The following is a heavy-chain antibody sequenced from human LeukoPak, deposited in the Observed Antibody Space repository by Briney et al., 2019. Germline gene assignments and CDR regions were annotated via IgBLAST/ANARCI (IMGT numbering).Heavy chain of an antibody. V-gene: IGHV3-23*01. CDR3: VRKNQDFNAAFDI. J-gene: IGHJ3*02. CDR1: GFTFRSFA. Sequence: GGSLRLSCAASGFTFRSFAMSWVRQAPGKGLEWVSAITGSGGSAWYVDSVKGRFTISRDNSKNTLYLHMNSLRPEDTAVYYCVRKNQDFNAAFDIWGQGTVVTVSS. CDR2: ITGSGGSA. D-gene: IGHD1-14*01.